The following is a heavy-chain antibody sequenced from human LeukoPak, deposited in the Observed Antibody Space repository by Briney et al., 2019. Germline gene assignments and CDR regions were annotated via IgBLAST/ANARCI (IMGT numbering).Heavy chain of an antibody. CDR2: INAGNGNT. CDR1: GYTFTSYA. D-gene: IGHD6-13*01. Sequence: GASVKVSCKASGYTFTSYAMHWVRQAPGQRLEWMGWINAGNGNTKYSQKFQGRVTITRDTSASTAYMELSSLRSEDTAVYYCARGTYSSSWSIENWFDPWGQGTLVTVSS. V-gene: IGHV1-3*01. CDR3: ARGTYSSSWSIENWFDP. J-gene: IGHJ5*02.